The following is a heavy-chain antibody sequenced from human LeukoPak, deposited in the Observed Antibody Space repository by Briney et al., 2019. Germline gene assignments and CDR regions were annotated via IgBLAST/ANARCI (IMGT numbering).Heavy chain of an antibody. J-gene: IGHJ4*02. CDR2: MSPDSDGT. CDR3: ANQEGIGAPGAWFDN. Sequence: GASVKVSCKASGNSFTGYYVHWVRQAPGQGLEWMGWMSPDSDGTNFAQNFQGRVSTTRDTSIRTVYLELRSLRADDTAVYYCANQEGIGAPGAWFDNWGQGTLATVSS. V-gene: IGHV1-2*02. CDR1: GNSFTGYY. D-gene: IGHD1-26*01.